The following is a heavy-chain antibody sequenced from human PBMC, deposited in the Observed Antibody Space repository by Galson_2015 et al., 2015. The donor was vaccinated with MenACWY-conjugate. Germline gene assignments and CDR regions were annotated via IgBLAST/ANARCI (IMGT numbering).Heavy chain of an antibody. D-gene: IGHD6-6*01. CDR1: GASISSYY. CDR3: ARLGIAARPYDY. J-gene: IGHJ4*02. CDR2: LSYTGST. V-gene: IGHV4-59*08. Sequence: ETLSLTCPVSGASISSYYWSWIRQPPGQGLESIGYLSYTGSTNYNPSLKSRVTISADTSKNQFSLKLSSVTAADTAVYYCARLGIAARPYDYWGQGTLVSVSS.